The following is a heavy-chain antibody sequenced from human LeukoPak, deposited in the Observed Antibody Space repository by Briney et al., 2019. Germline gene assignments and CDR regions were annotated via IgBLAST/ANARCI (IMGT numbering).Heavy chain of an antibody. CDR1: GFTFSSYS. CDR2: ISTSSSYI. J-gene: IGHJ4*02. D-gene: IGHD6-25*01. CDR3: ARGRLRFDY. V-gene: IGHV3-21*01. Sequence: GRSLRLSCAASGFTFSSYSMNWVRQAPGKGLEWVSSISTSSSYIHYADSVKGRFTISRDNAKNSLYLQMNSLRAEDTALYYCARGRLRFDYWGQGTLVTVSS.